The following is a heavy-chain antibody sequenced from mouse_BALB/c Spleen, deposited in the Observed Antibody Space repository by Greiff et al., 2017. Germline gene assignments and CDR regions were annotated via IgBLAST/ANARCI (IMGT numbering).Heavy chain of an antibody. J-gene: IGHJ3*01. CDR1: GYSFTSYY. Sequence: VQLQQSGPELMKPGASVKISCKASGYSFTSYYMHWVKQSHGKSLEWIGYIDPFNGGTSYNQKFKGKATLTVDKSSSTAYMHLSSLTSEDSAVYYCARSNDGYYPFAYWGQGTLVTVSA. CDR2: IDPFNGGT. V-gene: IGHV1S135*01. D-gene: IGHD2-3*01. CDR3: ARSNDGYYPFAY.